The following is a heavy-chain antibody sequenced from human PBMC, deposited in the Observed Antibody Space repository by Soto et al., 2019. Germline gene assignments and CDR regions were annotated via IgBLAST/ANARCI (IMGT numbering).Heavy chain of an antibody. CDR3: ARTVREQWLADY. J-gene: IGHJ4*02. CDR2: IYPTDSDT. D-gene: IGHD6-19*01. Sequence: ASRKSSRKGFGYSFTTYWIGLVSHIPGKGMEWMGIIYPTDSDTRYSPSFQGQVTISADKSISSAYLQWSSLKASDTAMYYCARTVREQWLADYWGRGTLVTVSS. CDR1: GYSFTTYW. V-gene: IGHV5-51*01.